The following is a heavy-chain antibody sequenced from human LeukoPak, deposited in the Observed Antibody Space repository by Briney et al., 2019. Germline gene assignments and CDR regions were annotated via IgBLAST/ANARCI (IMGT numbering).Heavy chain of an antibody. CDR2: INHSGST. CDR1: GGSFSGYY. J-gene: IGHJ4*02. V-gene: IGHV4-34*01. CDR3: ARRPYYYGSGSYPGIDY. D-gene: IGHD3-10*01. Sequence: PSETLSLTCAVYGGSFSGYYWSWIRQPPGKGLEWIGEINHSGSTNYNPSLKSRVTISVDTSKNQFSLKLSSVTAADTAVYYCARRPYYYGSGSYPGIDYWGQGTLVTVSS.